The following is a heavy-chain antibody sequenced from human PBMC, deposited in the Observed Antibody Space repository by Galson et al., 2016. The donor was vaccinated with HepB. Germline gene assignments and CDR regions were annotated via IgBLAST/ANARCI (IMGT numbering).Heavy chain of an antibody. CDR3: ARGYFWVLAVAGWYFDL. D-gene: IGHD6-19*01. J-gene: IGHJ2*01. V-gene: IGHV3-30*03. CDR2: ISYDGSNK. Sequence: SCAGSGFTFSNYGIHWVRQAPGKGLEWVAVISYDGSNKYYADFLKGRFIISRGNSKNTLYLQMNSLRADDTAVYYCARGYFWVLAVAGWYFDLWGRGTLVTVSS. CDR1: GFTFSNYG.